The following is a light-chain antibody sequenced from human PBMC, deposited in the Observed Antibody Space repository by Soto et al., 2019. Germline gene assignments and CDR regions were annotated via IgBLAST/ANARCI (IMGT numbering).Light chain of an antibody. CDR3: TSYSSSTFCV. CDR1: SRDVGAYNY. V-gene: IGLV2-14*01. Sequence: QSALTQPASVSGSPGQSITIPCPGTSRDVGAYNYVSWYQQPPGKAPKLMIYEASNRPSGVSHRFSGSKSGNTASLTISGLQDEDEADYYCTSYSSSTFCVFGTGTKVTVL. CDR2: EAS. J-gene: IGLJ1*01.